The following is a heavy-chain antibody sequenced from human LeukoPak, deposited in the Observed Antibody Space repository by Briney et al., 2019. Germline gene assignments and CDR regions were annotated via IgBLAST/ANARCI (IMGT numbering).Heavy chain of an antibody. Sequence: GGSLRLSCAASGFTFSSFAMNWVRQAPGKGLEWVATISGSGGSTYYADSVKGRFIISRDNSKNTLYLQMNSLRAEDTAVYFCAKEGIAATGAYWGQGTMVTVSS. CDR2: ISGSGGST. V-gene: IGHV3-23*01. J-gene: IGHJ4*02. D-gene: IGHD6-13*01. CDR1: GFTFSSFA. CDR3: AKEGIAATGAY.